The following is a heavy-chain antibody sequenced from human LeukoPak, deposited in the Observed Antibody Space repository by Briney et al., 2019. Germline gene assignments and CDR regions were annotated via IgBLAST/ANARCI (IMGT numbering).Heavy chain of an antibody. J-gene: IGHJ3*02. D-gene: IGHD3-22*01. CDR3: AREGVVAYDAFDI. V-gene: IGHV1-2*02. CDR2: INPNSGST. CDR1: GYTFTSYY. Sequence: ASVKVSCKASGYTFTSYYMHWVRQAPGQGLEWMGWINPNSGSTNYAQKFQGRVTMTRDTSISTAYMELSRLRSDDTAVYYCAREGVVAYDAFDIWGQGTMVTVSS.